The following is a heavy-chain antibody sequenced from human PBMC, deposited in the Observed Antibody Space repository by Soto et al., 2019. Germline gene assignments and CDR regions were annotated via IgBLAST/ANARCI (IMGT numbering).Heavy chain of an antibody. D-gene: IGHD3-3*01. V-gene: IGHV1-18*01. CDR1: GYTFTSYG. CDR2: ISAYNGDT. CDR3: AREGYDFWSGYYDWANYYYGMDV. J-gene: IGHJ6*02. Sequence: ASGKVSCKASGYTFTSYGMSWVRQAPGQGLEWMGWISAYNGDTNYAQKLQGRVTMTTDTSTGTAYMELRSLRSDDTAVYYCAREGYDFWSGYYDWANYYYGMDVWGQGTTVTVSS.